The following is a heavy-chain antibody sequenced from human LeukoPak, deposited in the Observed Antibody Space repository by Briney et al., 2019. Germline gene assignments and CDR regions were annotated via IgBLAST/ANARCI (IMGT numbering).Heavy chain of an antibody. CDR1: GFTFSSYN. J-gene: IGHJ4*02. V-gene: IGHV3-21*01. D-gene: IGHD3-10*01. CDR2: ISSSSSYI. Sequence: GGSLRLSCAASGFTFSSYNMDWVRQAPGKGLEWVSSISSSSSYIYYADSMKGRFTISRDNAKNSLYLQMNSLRAEDTAVYYCACHYYGSLNVDYWGQGTLVTVSS. CDR3: ACHYYGSLNVDY.